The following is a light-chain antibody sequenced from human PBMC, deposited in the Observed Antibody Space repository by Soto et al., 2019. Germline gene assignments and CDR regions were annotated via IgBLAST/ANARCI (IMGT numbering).Light chain of an antibody. Sequence: DIPMTQSPSALSASVGDRVTITCRASHDIITYLNWYQQKPRKAPKLLIYAASSLQSGVPSRFGGSGSGTDFTLTISSLQPEDFATYYCLQSYSTPYTFGQGTKLQIK. CDR3: LQSYSTPYT. V-gene: IGKV1-39*01. J-gene: IGKJ2*01. CDR2: AAS. CDR1: HDIITY.